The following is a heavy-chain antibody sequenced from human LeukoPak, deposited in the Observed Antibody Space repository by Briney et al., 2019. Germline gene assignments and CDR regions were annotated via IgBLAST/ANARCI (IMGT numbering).Heavy chain of an antibody. CDR2: IIPIFGTA. D-gene: IGHD6-6*01. CDR3: AKDTYSSSSPPHPR. J-gene: IGHJ4*02. CDR1: GGTFSSYA. V-gene: IGHV1-69*06. Sequence: GASVKVSCKASGGTFSSYAISWVRQAPGQGLEWMGGIIPIFGTANYAQKFQGRVTITADKSTSTVYIELSSLRSEDTAVYYCAKDTYSSSSPPHPRWGQGTLVTVSS.